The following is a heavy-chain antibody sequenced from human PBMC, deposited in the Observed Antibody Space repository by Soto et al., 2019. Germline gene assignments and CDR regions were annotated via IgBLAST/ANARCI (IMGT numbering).Heavy chain of an antibody. CDR2: INDGNGNT. D-gene: IGHD6-6*01. Sequence: ASVKVSCKASGYTFTSYAMHWVRQAPGQRLEWMGWINDGNGNTKYSQKFQGRVTITRDTYASTAYMELSSLRSEDTAVYYCARVADSSSSAHFDYWGQGTLVTVSS. CDR3: ARVADSSSSAHFDY. J-gene: IGHJ4*02. CDR1: GYTFTSYA. V-gene: IGHV1-3*01.